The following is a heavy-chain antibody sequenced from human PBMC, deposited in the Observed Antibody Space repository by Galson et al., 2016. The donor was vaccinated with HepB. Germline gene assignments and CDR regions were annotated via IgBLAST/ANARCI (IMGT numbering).Heavy chain of an antibody. Sequence: SVKVSCKASGYTFTSYDINWVRQAPGQGLEWMGWISAYNGNTHYAQKLQGRVTMTTDTSTSTAYMELRSLRSDDTAVYYCARVLSGSYSVSFDYWGQGTLVTVSS. D-gene: IGHD1-26*01. J-gene: IGHJ4*02. V-gene: IGHV1-18*04. CDR2: ISAYNGNT. CDR3: ARVLSGSYSVSFDY. CDR1: GYTFTSYD.